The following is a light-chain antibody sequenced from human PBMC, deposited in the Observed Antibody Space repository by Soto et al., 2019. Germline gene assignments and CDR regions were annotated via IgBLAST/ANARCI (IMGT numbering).Light chain of an antibody. CDR1: QAISTW. CDR2: AAS. CDR3: QQANSFPRT. Sequence: DIQMTQSPSSVSASVGDRVTITCRASQAISTWLAWYQQKPGKAPKLLIYAASNLQTGVPSRFSGSGSGTDFTLTISSLQHEDFATYYCQQANSFPRTFGQGTMVEIK. V-gene: IGKV1D-12*01. J-gene: IGKJ1*01.